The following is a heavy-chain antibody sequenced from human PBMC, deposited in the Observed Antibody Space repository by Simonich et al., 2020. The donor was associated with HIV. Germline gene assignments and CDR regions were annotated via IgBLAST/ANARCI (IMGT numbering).Heavy chain of an antibody. CDR3: AKDRYSSSSGSFDY. CDR1: GFTFDDSA. Sequence: EVQLVESGGGLVQPGRSLRLSCAASGFTFDDSAMHWVRQASGKGLKWVSGISWNSGSIGYADSVKGRFTISRDNAKNSLYLQMNSLRAEDMALYYCAKDRYSSSSGSFDYWGQGTLVTVSS. D-gene: IGHD6-6*01. V-gene: IGHV3-9*03. CDR2: ISWNSGSI. J-gene: IGHJ4*02.